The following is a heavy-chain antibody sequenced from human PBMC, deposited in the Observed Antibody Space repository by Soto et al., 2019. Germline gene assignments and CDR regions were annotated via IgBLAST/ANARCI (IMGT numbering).Heavy chain of an antibody. CDR3: ARGLLPKATMVTGSHYFDY. CDR1: GGSFSGYY. V-gene: IGHV4-34*01. Sequence: SETLSLTCAVYGGSFSGYYWSWIRQPPGKGLEWIGEINHSGSTNYNPSLKSRVTISVDTSKNQFSLKLSSVTAADTAVYYCARGLLPKATMVTGSHYFDYWGQGTLVTVSS. D-gene: IGHD4-17*01. CDR2: INHSGST. J-gene: IGHJ4*02.